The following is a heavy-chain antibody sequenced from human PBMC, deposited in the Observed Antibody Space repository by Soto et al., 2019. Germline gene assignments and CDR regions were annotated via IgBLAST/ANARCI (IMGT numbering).Heavy chain of an antibody. V-gene: IGHV4-31*03. Sequence: PSETLSLTCTVSADSISSVSYYWGLIRQHPGKGLEWIGYIYYTGSTYYNPSLKSRLTMSVDTSKNQFFLRLTSVTAADTAVYYCARGIYSSSSHNRFDPWGAGTLVTVS. CDR1: ADSISSVSYY. D-gene: IGHD6-6*01. CDR2: IYYTGST. CDR3: ARGIYSSSSHNRFDP. J-gene: IGHJ5*02.